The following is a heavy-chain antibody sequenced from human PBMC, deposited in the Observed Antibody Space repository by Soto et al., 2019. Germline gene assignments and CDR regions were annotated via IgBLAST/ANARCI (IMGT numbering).Heavy chain of an antibody. J-gene: IGHJ6*02. CDR2: IDWDDDK. CDR3: ARTMFYFDTRSHYDMDV. D-gene: IGHD3-9*01. V-gene: IGHV2-70*13. Sequence: SGPTLVNPTQTLTLTCTFSGFSLSTSGVGVGWIRQPPGKALEWLALIDWDDDKQLSTSLKTRLTVSKDTSKNKVVLTMTNMDPEDSGTYYCARTMFYFDTRSHYDMDVWGQGTTVTVSS. CDR1: GFSLSTSGVG.